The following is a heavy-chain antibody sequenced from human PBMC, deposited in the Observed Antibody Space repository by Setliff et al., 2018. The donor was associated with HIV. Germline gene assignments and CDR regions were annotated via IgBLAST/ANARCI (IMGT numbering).Heavy chain of an antibody. V-gene: IGHV4-34*01. CDR3: AGADYDTGTYYFDF. CDR1: GESFSGYY. D-gene: IGHD3-22*01. CDR2: INHSGST. Sequence: SETLSLTCVVYGESFSGYYWSWIRQPPGKGLEWIGEINHSGSTNYNPSLKSRVTISLDTSKNQFSLKLRSVTAADTAVYYCAGADYDTGTYYFDFWGHGTLVTVSS. J-gene: IGHJ4*01.